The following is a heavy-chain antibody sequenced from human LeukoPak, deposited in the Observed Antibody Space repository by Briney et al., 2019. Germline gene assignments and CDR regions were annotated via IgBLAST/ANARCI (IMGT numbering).Heavy chain of an antibody. CDR3: AVDSSGYYYGIDDAFDI. CDR2: ISGSGGST. J-gene: IGHJ3*02. D-gene: IGHD3-22*01. Sequence: GGSLRLSCAASGFTFSSYAMSWVRQAPGKGLEWVSAISGSGGSTYYADSVKGRFTISRDNSKNTLYLQMNSLRAEDTAVYYCAVDSSGYYYGIDDAFDIWGQGTMVTASS. CDR1: GFTFSSYA. V-gene: IGHV3-23*01.